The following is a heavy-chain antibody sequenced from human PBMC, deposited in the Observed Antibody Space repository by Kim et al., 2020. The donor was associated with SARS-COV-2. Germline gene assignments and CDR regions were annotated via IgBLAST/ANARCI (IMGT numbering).Heavy chain of an antibody. CDR3: AKDRGYSYGYVNYYYGMDV. J-gene: IGHJ6*01. D-gene: IGHD5-18*01. CDR2: ISGSGGST. Sequence: GGSLRLSCAASGFTFSSYAMSWVRQAPGKGLEWVSAISGSGGSTYYADSVKGRFTISRDNSKNTLYLQMNSLRAEDTGVYYCAKDRGYSYGYVNYYYGMDVWGQGTTVTVSS. V-gene: IGHV3-23*01. CDR1: GFTFSSYA.